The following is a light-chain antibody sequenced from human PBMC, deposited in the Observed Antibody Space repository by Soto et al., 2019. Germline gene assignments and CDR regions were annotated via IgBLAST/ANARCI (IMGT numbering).Light chain of an antibody. CDR3: QHYVTSLTT. V-gene: IGKV3-20*01. CDR2: GAS. Sequence: EIVLTQSPGTLSLSPGERAPFSCRASQSVRSNYLGWYRQNPGQAPRLLIYGASSRATGIPDRFSGSGSGTDFTLTISRLEPEDFAVYYCQHYVTSLTTFGQGTKVDIK. CDR1: QSVRSNY. J-gene: IGKJ1*01.